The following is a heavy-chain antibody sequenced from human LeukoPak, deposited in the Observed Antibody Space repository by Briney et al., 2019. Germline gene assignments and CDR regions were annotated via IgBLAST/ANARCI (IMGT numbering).Heavy chain of an antibody. CDR2: INPSGGST. Sequence: ASVNVSCKASGYTFTSYYMHWVRQAPGQGLEWMGIINPSGGSTSYAQKFQGRVTMTRDTSTSTVYMELSSLRSEDTAVYYCARAHYYDSIGISGPVSNFDYWGQGTLVTVSS. J-gene: IGHJ4*02. V-gene: IGHV1-46*01. CDR1: GYTFTSYY. CDR3: ARAHYYDSIGISGPVSNFDY. D-gene: IGHD3-22*01.